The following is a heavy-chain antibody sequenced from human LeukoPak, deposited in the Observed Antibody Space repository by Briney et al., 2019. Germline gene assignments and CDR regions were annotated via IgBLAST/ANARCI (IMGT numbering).Heavy chain of an antibody. J-gene: IGHJ4*02. CDR3: AREIRGYSYFDY. CDR1: GFTFSDYY. D-gene: IGHD1-26*01. CDR2: ISSSGSTI. V-gene: IGHV3-11*01. Sequence: KPGGSLRLSCAASGFTFSDYYMNWIRQAPGKGLEWVSYISSSGSTIYYAGSVKGRFTISRDNAKNSLYLQMNSLRAEDTAVYYCAREIRGYSYFDYWGQGTLVTVSS.